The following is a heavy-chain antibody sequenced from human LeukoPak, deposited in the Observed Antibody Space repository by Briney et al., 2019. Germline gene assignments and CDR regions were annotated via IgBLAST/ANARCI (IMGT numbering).Heavy chain of an antibody. Sequence: ASVKVSCKASGYTFSSYDISWVRQAPGQGLEWMGRINPNSGGTNYAQKFQGRVTMTRDTSISTAYMELSRLRSDDTAVYYCASSNDAFDIWGQGTMVTVSS. CDR3: ASSNDAFDI. CDR2: INPNSGGT. V-gene: IGHV1-2*06. J-gene: IGHJ3*02. CDR1: GYTFSSYD.